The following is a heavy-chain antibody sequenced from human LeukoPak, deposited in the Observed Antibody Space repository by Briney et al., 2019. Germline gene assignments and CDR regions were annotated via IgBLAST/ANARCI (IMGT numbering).Heavy chain of an antibody. CDR2: ISWNSGSI. CDR1: GFTFDDYA. Sequence: GGSLRLSCAASGFTFDDYAMHWVRQAPGKGLEWVSGISWNSGSIGYADSVKGRFTISRDNAKNSLYLQMNSLRAEDTALYYCAKDTFGGVIGVFDYWGQGTLVTVSS. D-gene: IGHD3-16*02. J-gene: IGHJ4*02. V-gene: IGHV3-9*01. CDR3: AKDTFGGVIGVFDY.